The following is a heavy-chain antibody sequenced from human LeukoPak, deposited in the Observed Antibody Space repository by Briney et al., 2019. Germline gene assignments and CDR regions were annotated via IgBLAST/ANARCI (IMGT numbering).Heavy chain of an antibody. J-gene: IGHJ3*02. D-gene: IGHD7-27*01. CDR1: GFTFSSYS. V-gene: IGHV3-21*01. Sequence: KTGGSLRLSCAASGFTFSSYSMNWVRQAPGKGLEWVSSISSSSSYIYYADSVKGRFTISRDNAKNALYLQMNSLRAEDTAVYYCARLTGNDAFDIWGQGTMVTVSS. CDR3: ARLTGNDAFDI. CDR2: ISSSSSYI.